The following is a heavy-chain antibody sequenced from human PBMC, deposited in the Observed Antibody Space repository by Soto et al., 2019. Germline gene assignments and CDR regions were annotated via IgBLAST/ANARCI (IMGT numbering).Heavy chain of an antibody. D-gene: IGHD3-10*01. Sequence: EVQLLESGGGLVQPGGSLRLSCADSGFTFSNYGMSWVRQAPGKGLEWVSAASGSGDTTYYADSVKGRFTISRDNSKDTLYVQMNSLRAEDAAIYNCAKDLGYDGSGIEIWGQGTLVTVS. J-gene: IGHJ4*02. V-gene: IGHV3-23*01. CDR1: GFTFSNYG. CDR3: AKDLGYDGSGIEI. CDR2: ASGSGDTT.